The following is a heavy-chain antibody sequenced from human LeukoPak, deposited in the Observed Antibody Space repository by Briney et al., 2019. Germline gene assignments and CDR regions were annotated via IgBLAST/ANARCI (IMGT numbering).Heavy chain of an antibody. CDR2: INAGNGNT. V-gene: IGHV1-3*01. Sequence: ASVKVSCKASGYTFTSYAMHWVRQAPGQRLEWMGWINAGNGNTKYSQKFQGRDTITRDTSASTAYMELSSLRSEDTAMYYCARDSTMIVGGPAFDIWGQGTMVTVSS. D-gene: IGHD3-22*01. CDR3: ARDSTMIVGGPAFDI. CDR1: GYTFTSYA. J-gene: IGHJ3*02.